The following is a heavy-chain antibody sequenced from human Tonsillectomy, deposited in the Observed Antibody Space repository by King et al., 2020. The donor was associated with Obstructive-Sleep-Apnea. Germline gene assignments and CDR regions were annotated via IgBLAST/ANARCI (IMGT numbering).Heavy chain of an antibody. Sequence: QLVQSGAEVKKPGASVKVSCKASGYTFTAYYMHWVRQAPGQGLEWMGWIQPNSGATKYAQKFQGRVTLTRDTSIRTGYMEVSRLRSDDTAVYYCARERTTVTTSDAFDIWGQGTLVTVSS. D-gene: IGHD4-17*01. J-gene: IGHJ3*02. V-gene: IGHV1-2*02. CDR2: IQPNSGAT. CDR1: GYTFTAYY. CDR3: ARERTTVTTSDAFDI.